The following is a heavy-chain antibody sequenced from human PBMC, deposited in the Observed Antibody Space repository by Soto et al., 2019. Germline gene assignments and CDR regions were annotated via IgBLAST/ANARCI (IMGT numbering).Heavy chain of an antibody. J-gene: IGHJ4*02. D-gene: IGHD2-15*01. V-gene: IGHV3-21*01. CDR1: GFIFSTYS. CDR3: TRAISGGPFDY. Sequence: GGSLRLSCAASGFIFSTYSMNWVRQTPGKGLEWVSSISRSSDHMYYADSVRGRFTISRDNAKNSLFLQMNSLRVEDTAVYYCTRAISGGPFDYWGQGALVTVS. CDR2: ISRSSDHM.